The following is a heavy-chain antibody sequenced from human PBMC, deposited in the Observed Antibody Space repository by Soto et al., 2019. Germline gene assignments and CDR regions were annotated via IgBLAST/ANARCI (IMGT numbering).Heavy chain of an antibody. CDR2: IYYSGST. CDR1: GGSISSSSYY. J-gene: IGHJ6*04. Sequence: SETLSLTCTVTGGSISSSSYYWGWIRQPPGKGLEWIGSIYYSGSTYYNPSLKSRVTISVDTSKNQFSLKLSSVTAADTAVYYCARRITYNDILTESYFNYGMDVWGKGTTFTVS. CDR3: ARRITYNDILTESYFNYGMDV. V-gene: IGHV4-39*01. D-gene: IGHD3-9*01.